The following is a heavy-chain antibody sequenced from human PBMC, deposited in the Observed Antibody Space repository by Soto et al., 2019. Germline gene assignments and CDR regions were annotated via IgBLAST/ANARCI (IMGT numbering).Heavy chain of an antibody. J-gene: IGHJ4*02. CDR1: GFTFGDYA. Sequence: GGSLRLSCTASGFTFGDYAMSWFRQAPGKGLEWVGFIRSKAYGGTTEYAASVKGRFTISRDDSKSIAYLQMNSLKTEDTAVYYCTREPRWWEPNYFDYWGQGTLVTVSS. D-gene: IGHD2-15*01. CDR3: TREPRWWEPNYFDY. CDR2: IRSKAYGGTT. V-gene: IGHV3-49*03.